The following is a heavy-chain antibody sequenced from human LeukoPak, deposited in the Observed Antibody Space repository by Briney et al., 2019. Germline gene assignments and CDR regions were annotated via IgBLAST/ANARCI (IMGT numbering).Heavy chain of an antibody. V-gene: IGHV3-23*01. CDR2: ISGSGGST. D-gene: IGHD6-13*01. CDR3: AKVRRRDSSSWFDP. CDR1: GFTFSSYA. Sequence: GGSLRLSCAAFGFTFSSYAMSWVRQAPGKGLEWVSAISGSGGSTYYADSVKGRFTISRDNSKNTLYLQMNSLRAEDTAVYYCAKVRRRDSSSWFDPWGQGTLVTVSS. J-gene: IGHJ5*02.